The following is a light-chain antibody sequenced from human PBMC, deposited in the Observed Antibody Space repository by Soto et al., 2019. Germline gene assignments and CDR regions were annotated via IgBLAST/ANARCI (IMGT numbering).Light chain of an antibody. Sequence: DIPMTQSPPTLSASVGDRVTITCRASQSITTWLAWYHHKPGSAPKLLIYKASSLESGVPSRFSGSGSGTEFTLTISSLQPDDFATYYCQQYNSYPWTFGQGTKVE. CDR1: QSITTW. V-gene: IGKV1-5*03. J-gene: IGKJ1*01. CDR2: KAS. CDR3: QQYNSYPWT.